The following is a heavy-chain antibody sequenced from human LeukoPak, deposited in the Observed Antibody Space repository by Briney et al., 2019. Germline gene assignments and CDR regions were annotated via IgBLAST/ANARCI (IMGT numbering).Heavy chain of an antibody. CDR3: AKNYYYDSSGYWWVVRNYFDY. CDR2: ISSSSSYI. J-gene: IGHJ4*02. CDR1: GFTFSSYS. Sequence: GGSLRLSCAASGFTFSSYSMNWVRQAPGKGLEWVSSISSSSSYIYYADSVKGRFTISRDNAKNSLYLQMNSLRAEDTAVYYCAKNYYYDSSGYWWVVRNYFDYWGQGTLVTVSS. D-gene: IGHD3-22*01. V-gene: IGHV3-21*01.